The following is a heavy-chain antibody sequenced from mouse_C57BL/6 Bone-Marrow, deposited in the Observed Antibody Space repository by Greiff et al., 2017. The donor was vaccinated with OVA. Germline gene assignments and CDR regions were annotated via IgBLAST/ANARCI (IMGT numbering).Heavy chain of an antibody. J-gene: IGHJ3*01. Sequence: EVNVVESGGGLVKPGGSLKLSCAASGFTFSSYAMSWVRQTPEKRLEWVATINDGGSYTYYPDNVKGRFTISRDNAKNNLYLQMSHLKSEDTAMYYCARAFLLRGFAYWGQGTLVTVSA. CDR3: ARAFLLRGFAY. D-gene: IGHD1-1*01. CDR1: GFTFSSYA. CDR2: INDGGSYT. V-gene: IGHV5-4*03.